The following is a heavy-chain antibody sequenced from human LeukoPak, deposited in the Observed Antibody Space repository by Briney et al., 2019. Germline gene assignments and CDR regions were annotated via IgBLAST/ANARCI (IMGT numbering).Heavy chain of an antibody. V-gene: IGHV4-59*01. D-gene: IGHD3-10*01. CDR1: GVSISSYY. Sequence: SETLSLTCTVSGVSISSYYWSWIRQPPGKGLEWIGYIYYGGSTNYNPSLKSRVTISVDTSKNQFSLKLSSVTAADTAVYYCARYSSGYNDYWGQGTLVTVSS. CDR3: ARYSSGYNDY. J-gene: IGHJ4*02. CDR2: IYYGGST.